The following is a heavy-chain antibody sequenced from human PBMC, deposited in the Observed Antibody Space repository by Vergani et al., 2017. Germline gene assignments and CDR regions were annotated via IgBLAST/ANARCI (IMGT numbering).Heavy chain of an antibody. CDR2: IWYDGSNK. CDR1: GFTFSSYG. J-gene: IGHJ6*03. D-gene: IGHD3-10*01. CDR3: ARSDYYGSGSYISHYYYYMDV. Sequence: QVQLVESGGGVVQPGRSLRLSCAASGFTFSSYGMHWVRQAPGKGLEWVAVIWYDGSNKYYADSVKGRFTISRDNSKNTLYLQMNSLRAEDTAVYYCARSDYYGSGSYISHYYYYMDVWGKGTTVTVSS. V-gene: IGHV3-33*01.